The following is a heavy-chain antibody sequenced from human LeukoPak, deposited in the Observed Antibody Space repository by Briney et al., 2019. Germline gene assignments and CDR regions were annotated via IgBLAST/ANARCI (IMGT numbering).Heavy chain of an antibody. V-gene: IGHV4-31*03. D-gene: IGHD3-10*01. CDR1: GGSISSGGYY. CDR2: IYYSGST. CDR3: ARLDPAGSGAFDY. Sequence: PSETLSLTCTVSGGSISSGGYYWSWIRQHPGKGLEWIGYIYYSGSTYYNPSLKSRVTISVDTSKNQFSLKLSSVTAADTAVYYCARLDPAGSGAFDYWGQGTLVTVSS. J-gene: IGHJ4*02.